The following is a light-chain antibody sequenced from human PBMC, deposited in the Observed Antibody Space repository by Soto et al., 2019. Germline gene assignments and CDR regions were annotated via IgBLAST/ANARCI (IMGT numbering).Light chain of an antibody. Sequence: EIALTQSPGTLSLSPGERATLSCRASQSVSSSYLAWYQQKPGQAPRLLIYGASSRATGIPDRFSGSGSGTDFTLTISRLEPEDFAVYYCQQYGSSPVRFTFGPGTKVDIK. V-gene: IGKV3-20*01. CDR2: GAS. CDR1: QSVSSSY. J-gene: IGKJ3*01. CDR3: QQYGSSPVRFT.